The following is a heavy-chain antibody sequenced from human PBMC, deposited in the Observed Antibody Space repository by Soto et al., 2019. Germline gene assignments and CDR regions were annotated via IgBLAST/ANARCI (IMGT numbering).Heavy chain of an antibody. CDR2: MNSKSGNT. CDR1: GYTFIDYD. J-gene: IGHJ4*02. CDR3: ARGRGGGSYRAYYDY. Sequence: QVQLEQSGAEVKKPGASVKVSCKPSGYTFIDYDVNWVRQATGQGLEWMGWMNSKSGNTGYAQKFQGRVTMTRDTSISTAYMELSSLRSEDTAVYYCARGRGGGSYRAYYDYWGQGTLVTVSS. V-gene: IGHV1-8*02. D-gene: IGHD3-10*01.